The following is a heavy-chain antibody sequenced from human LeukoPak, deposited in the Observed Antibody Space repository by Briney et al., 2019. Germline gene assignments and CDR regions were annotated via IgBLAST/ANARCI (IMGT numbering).Heavy chain of an antibody. CDR2: ISAYNGNT. V-gene: IGHV1-18*01. CDR1: GYTFTSYG. J-gene: IGHJ4*02. Sequence: ASVKVSCKASGYTFTSYGISWVRQAPGQGLEWMGWISAYNGNTNYAQKLQGRVTMPTDTSTSTAYMELRSLRSDDTAVYYCARVVSTAMVTPDFDYWGQGTLVTVSS. CDR3: ARVVSTAMVTPDFDY. D-gene: IGHD5-18*01.